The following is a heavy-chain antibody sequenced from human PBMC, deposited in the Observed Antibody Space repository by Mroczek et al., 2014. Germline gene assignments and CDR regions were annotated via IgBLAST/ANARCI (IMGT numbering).Heavy chain of an antibody. J-gene: IGHJ5*02. V-gene: IGHV4-34*01. CDR1: GGSFSGYY. D-gene: IGHD2-2*01. CDR3: ARVRRYCSSTSCYLVRWFDP. CDR2: INHSGST. Sequence: QVQLQQWGAGLLKPSETLSLTCAVYGGSFSGYYWSWIRQPPGKGLEWIGEINHSGSTNYNPSLKSRVTISVDTSKNQFSLKLSSVTAADTAVYYCARVRRYCSSTSCYLVRWFDPWGQGTLVTVSS.